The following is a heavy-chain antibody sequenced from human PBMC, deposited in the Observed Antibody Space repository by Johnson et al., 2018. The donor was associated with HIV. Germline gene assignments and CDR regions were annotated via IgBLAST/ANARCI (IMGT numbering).Heavy chain of an antibody. V-gene: IGHV3-66*01. D-gene: IGHD6-13*01. Sequence: MQLVESGGGVVRPGGSLRLSCAASGFTFDDYGMSWVRQAPGKVLECVSGIYSGGRTYYADSVKGRFTISRDNSKNTLYLQMNSLKTEDTAVYYCTRFGVAEGGAFDIWGQGTMVTVSS. CDR1: GFTFDDYG. J-gene: IGHJ3*02. CDR3: TRFGVAEGGAFDI. CDR2: IYSGGRT.